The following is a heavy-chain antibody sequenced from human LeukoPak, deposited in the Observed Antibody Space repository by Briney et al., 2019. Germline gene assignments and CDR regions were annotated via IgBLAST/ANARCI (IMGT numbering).Heavy chain of an antibody. D-gene: IGHD6-13*01. Sequence: ASVKVSCKASGYTFTSYDINWVRQATGQGLEWMGWMNPNSGNTGYAQKFQGRVTMTRNTSISTAYMELSSLRSEDTAVYYCARGRGAAALYGMDVWGQGTTATVSS. CDR2: MNPNSGNT. CDR3: ARGRGAAALYGMDV. CDR1: GYTFTSYD. J-gene: IGHJ6*02. V-gene: IGHV1-8*01.